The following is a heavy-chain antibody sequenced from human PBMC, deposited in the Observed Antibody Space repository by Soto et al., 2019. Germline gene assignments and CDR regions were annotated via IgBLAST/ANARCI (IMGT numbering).Heavy chain of an antibody. CDR3: ARPANTVADHFDY. V-gene: IGHV5-51*01. J-gene: IGHJ4*02. CDR2: IYPSDSDT. D-gene: IGHD4-17*01. Sequence: VESLKISCQVSGYTFTIYWIGWVRQMPGKGLEWMGIIYPSDSDTRYSPSFQGQVTISADQSINTAYLQWDSLKASDTAIYYCARPANTVADHFDYWGQGTLVTVSS. CDR1: GYTFTIYW.